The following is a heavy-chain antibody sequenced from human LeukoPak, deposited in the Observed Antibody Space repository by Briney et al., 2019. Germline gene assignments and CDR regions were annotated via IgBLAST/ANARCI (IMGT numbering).Heavy chain of an antibody. V-gene: IGHV6-1*01. D-gene: IGHD3-10*01. CDR2: TYYRSKWYN. Sequence: SQTLSLTCAISGDSVSSNSAAWNWIRQSPSRGLEWLGRTYYRSKWYNDYAVSVKSRITNNPDTSKNQFSLQLNSVTPEDTAVYYCARAGLLWFGELFKEAAIDYWGQGTLVTVSS. CDR1: GDSVSSNSAA. J-gene: IGHJ4*02. CDR3: ARAGLLWFGELFKEAAIDY.